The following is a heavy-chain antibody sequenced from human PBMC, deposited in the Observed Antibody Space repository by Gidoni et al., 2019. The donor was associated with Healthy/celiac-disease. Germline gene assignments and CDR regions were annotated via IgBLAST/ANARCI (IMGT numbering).Heavy chain of an antibody. CDR3: ARGSYDSRERYFDY. J-gene: IGHJ4*02. CDR1: GGTFSSYA. V-gene: IGHV1-69*01. Sequence: QVQLVQSGAEVKKPGSSVKFTCKASGGTFSSYALSWVRQAPGQGLEWMGGIIPSCGTANYAQKFQGRVTSTADESTSKAYMELSSLRSEDTAVYYCARGSYDSRERYFDYWGQGTLVTVSS. CDR2: IIPSCGTA. D-gene: IGHD3-22*01.